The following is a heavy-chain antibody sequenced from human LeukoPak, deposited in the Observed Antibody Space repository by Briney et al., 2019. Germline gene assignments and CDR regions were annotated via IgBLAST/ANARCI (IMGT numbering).Heavy chain of an antibody. J-gene: IGHJ2*01. CDR1: GFTVATNY. V-gene: IGHV3-53*01. D-gene: IGHD3-3*02. CDR3: ARIGDHFHWYLDL. CDR2: LYSGAGT. Sequence: SGGSLRLSCTASGFTVATNYMNWVRQPPGKGLEWVSILYSGAGTYYADSVKGRFVVSRDSSKNMLFLHMNALRPEDTAVYYCARIGDHFHWYLDLWGRGTLVTVSS.